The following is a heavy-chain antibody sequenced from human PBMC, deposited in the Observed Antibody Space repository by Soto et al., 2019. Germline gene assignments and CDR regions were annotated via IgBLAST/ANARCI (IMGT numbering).Heavy chain of an antibody. CDR2: IHYNGGT. CDR1: GVSINDYY. V-gene: IGHV4-59*01. Sequence: SETLSLTCSVSGVSINDYYWSWMRQPPGKGLEWIAYIHYNGGTNYNPSLKSRVTISLDRSKDQLSLKLSSVTAADTAVYYCARGPSTSLIMPWFDPWGQGTLVTVSS. D-gene: IGHD2-2*01. CDR3: ARGPSTSLIMPWFDP. J-gene: IGHJ5*02.